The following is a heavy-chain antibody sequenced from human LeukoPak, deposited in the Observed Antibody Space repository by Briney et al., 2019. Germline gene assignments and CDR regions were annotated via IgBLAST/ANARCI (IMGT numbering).Heavy chain of an antibody. V-gene: IGHV1-24*01. CDR3: ASRRLMTTVVTRWFDP. J-gene: IGHJ5*02. CDR2: FDPEDGET. Sequence: GASVKVSCKVSGYTLTELSMHWVRQAPGKGLEWMGGFDPEDGETIYAQKFQGRVTMTEDTSTDTAYIELSSLRSEDTAVYYCASRRLMTTVVTRWFDPWGQGTLVTVSS. CDR1: GYTLTELS. D-gene: IGHD4-23*01.